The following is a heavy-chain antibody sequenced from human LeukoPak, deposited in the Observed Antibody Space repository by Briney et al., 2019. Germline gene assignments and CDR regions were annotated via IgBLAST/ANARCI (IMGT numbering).Heavy chain of an antibody. J-gene: IGHJ3*02. CDR1: GYSISSDYY. CDR2: VYRSGST. D-gene: IGHD2-15*01. CDR3: AAPGGGDSFDI. Sequence: SETLSLTCAVSGYSISSDYYWGWIRQPPGKGLEWIGSVYRSGSTYYKPSLKSQVTISVDTSKNQVSLNLRSVTAADTAVYYCAAPGGGDSFDIWGQGTMVTVSS. V-gene: IGHV4-38-2*01.